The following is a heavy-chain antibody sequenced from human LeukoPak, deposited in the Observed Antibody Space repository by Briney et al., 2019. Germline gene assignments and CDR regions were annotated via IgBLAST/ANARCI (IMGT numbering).Heavy chain of an antibody. CDR2: INPNSGDT. D-gene: IGHD5-12*01. Sequence: ASVKVSCKASGYTFTAYYMHWVRQAPGQGLEWMGWINPNSGDTKIAQKFQGRVTMTEDTSTDTAYMELSSLRSEDTAVYYCATAGASGVAPFSNLRGYSGYDNWFDPWGQGTLVTVSS. CDR1: GYTFTAYY. J-gene: IGHJ5*02. CDR3: ATAGASGVAPFSNLRGYSGYDNWFDP. V-gene: IGHV1-2*02.